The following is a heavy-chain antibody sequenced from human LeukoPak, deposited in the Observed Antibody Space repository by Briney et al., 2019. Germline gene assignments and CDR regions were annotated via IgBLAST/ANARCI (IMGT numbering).Heavy chain of an antibody. CDR2: IYYGGST. Sequence: SETLSLTCTVSGGSISSYYWSWIRQPPGKGLEWIGYIYYGGSTNYNPSLKSRVTISVDTSKNQFSLKLSSVTAADTAVYYCARVDYDSSGYSPRGAFDIWGQGTMVTVSS. V-gene: IGHV4-59*01. CDR3: ARVDYDSSGYSPRGAFDI. J-gene: IGHJ3*02. D-gene: IGHD3-22*01. CDR1: GGSISSYY.